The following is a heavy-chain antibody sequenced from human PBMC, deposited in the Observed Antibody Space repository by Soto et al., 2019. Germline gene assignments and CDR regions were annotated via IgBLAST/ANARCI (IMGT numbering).Heavy chain of an antibody. D-gene: IGHD5-18*01. J-gene: IGHJ4*02. Sequence: GGSLRLSCAASGFTFGSYSMNWVRQAPGKGLEWVSSISSSSSYIYYADSVKGRFTISRDNAKNSLYLQMNSLRAEDTAVYYCFRESGYRYGGFYYCGKGNLVIVYS. V-gene: IGHV3-21*01. CDR1: GFTFGSYS. CDR3: FRESGYRYGGFYY. CDR2: ISSSSSYI.